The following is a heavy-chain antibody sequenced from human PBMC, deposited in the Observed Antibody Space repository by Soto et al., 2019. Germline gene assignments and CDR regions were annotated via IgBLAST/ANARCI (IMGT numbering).Heavy chain of an antibody. J-gene: IGHJ3*02. D-gene: IGHD2-8*01. CDR2: IYYSGTT. Sequence: QVLLQESGPGLVKPSQTLSLTCTVSGGAISSATYYWSWIRQPPGKGLEWIGYIYYSGTTYYSPSLEIRVTISVDTSKNQFSLNLSSVTAADTAVYYCARDQVFRVVPTYDALDIWGQGTKVTVSS. V-gene: IGHV4-31*03. CDR3: ARDQVFRVVPTYDALDI. CDR1: GGAISSATYY.